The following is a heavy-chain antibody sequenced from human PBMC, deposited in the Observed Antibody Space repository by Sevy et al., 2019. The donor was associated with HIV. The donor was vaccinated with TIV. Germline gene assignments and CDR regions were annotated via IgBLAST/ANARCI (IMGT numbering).Heavy chain of an antibody. CDR3: AKGPYSGYDSNSFAF. CDR2: ISVSGGST. J-gene: IGHJ4*02. Sequence: GGSLRLSCAASGFIFSNFAMSWVRQAPGKGLEWVSGISVSGGSTYYADSVRGRFTISRDNSKNTMYLQMNSLRAEDAALYYCAKGPYSGYDSNSFAFWGQGTLVTVSS. CDR1: GFIFSNFA. D-gene: IGHD5-12*01. V-gene: IGHV3-23*01.